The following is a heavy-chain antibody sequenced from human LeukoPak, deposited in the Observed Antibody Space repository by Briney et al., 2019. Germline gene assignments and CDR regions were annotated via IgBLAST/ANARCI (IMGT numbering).Heavy chain of an antibody. D-gene: IGHD6-19*01. CDR2: ISVSGENT. J-gene: IGHJ5*02. Sequence: GGSLRLSCAASGFTFSSHAMAWVRQIPGRGLEWVSSISVSGENTYFVDSVKGRFTISRDNFRNTVYLQMNFLRADDTAIYYRVREAGFVHPTNWFDPWGQGTLVSVSS. CDR1: GFTFSSHA. V-gene: IGHV3-23*01. CDR3: VREAGFVHPTNWFDP.